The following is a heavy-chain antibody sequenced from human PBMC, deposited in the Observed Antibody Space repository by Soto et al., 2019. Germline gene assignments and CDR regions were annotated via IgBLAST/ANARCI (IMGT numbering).Heavy chain of an antibody. V-gene: IGHV3-23*01. CDR1: GLTFSNYG. J-gene: IGHJ1*01. CDR3: ATYGGDSVGFEYFKH. Sequence: EVQLLESGGGLVQPGGSLRLSCAASGLTFSNYGMTWVRQAPGKGLEWVSAISGSGDTYNVDSLKGRFSISRDHSNSTLFLQMTSLRADDTAVYYCATYGGDSVGFEYFKHLGQRTLVTVSP. D-gene: IGHD2-21*02. CDR2: ISGSGDT.